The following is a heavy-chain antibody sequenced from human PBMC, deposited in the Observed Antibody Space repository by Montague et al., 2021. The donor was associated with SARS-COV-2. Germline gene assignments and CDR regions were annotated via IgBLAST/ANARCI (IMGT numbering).Heavy chain of an antibody. J-gene: IGHJ4*02. V-gene: IGHV4-31*03. CDR3: ARAVETTVVTHFDY. CDR2: IYYSGSA. D-gene: IGHD4-23*01. Sequence: TLSLTCTVSGGSISSGGYYWSWIRQPPGKGLEWIGCIYYSGSAYYNPSLKSRVTISVDTSKNQFSLKLTSVTAADTAVYYCARAVETTVVTHFDYWGQGTLVTVSS. CDR1: GGSISSGGYY.